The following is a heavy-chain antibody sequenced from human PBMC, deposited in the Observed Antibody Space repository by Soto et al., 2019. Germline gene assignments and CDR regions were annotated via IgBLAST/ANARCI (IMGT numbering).Heavy chain of an antibody. CDR1: GFSLRTSLEG. J-gene: IGHJ4*02. CDR2: IFGDGDK. CDR3: EPRRPNHPIDS. Sequence: QITLKESGPTLAKPTQTLTVTCTFSGFSLRTSLEGVASVLQPPGKSLEWLAFIFGDGDKRYTPSLKSSLPISKDPSRNQVVLTMTNMHPVDTATYYCEPRRPNHPIDSCGQGTLVTVS. V-gene: IGHV2-5*02. D-gene: IGHD2-8*01.